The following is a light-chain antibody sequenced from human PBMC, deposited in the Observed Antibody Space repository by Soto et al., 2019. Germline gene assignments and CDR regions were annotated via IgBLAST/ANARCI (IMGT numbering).Light chain of an antibody. Sequence: QSVLTQPASVSGSPGQSISISCTGNNSDIGGYNYVSWYQQHPGNAPKLIISDVTNRPSGISYRFSGSKSRNTASLTISGLQTEDDADYYCSSSVFTTSQVIFGGGTKLTVL. J-gene: IGLJ2*01. CDR1: NSDIGGYNY. V-gene: IGLV2-14*03. CDR3: SSSVFTTSQVI. CDR2: DVT.